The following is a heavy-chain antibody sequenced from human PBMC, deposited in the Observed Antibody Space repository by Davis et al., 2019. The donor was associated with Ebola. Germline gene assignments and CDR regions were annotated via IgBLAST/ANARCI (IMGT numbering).Heavy chain of an antibody. D-gene: IGHD4-17*01. J-gene: IGHJ6*02. CDR3: AREGGGVTTLYYYGMDV. Sequence: SETLSLTCAVYGGSFSGYYWSWIRQPPGKGLEWIGEINHSGSTNYNPSLKSRVTISVDTSKNQFSLKLSSVTAADTAVYYCAREGGGVTTLYYYGMDVWGQGTTVTVSS. V-gene: IGHV4-34*01. CDR1: GGSFSGYY. CDR2: INHSGST.